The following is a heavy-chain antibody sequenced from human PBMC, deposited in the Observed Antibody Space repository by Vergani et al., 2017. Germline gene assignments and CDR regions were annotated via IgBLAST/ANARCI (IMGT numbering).Heavy chain of an antibody. D-gene: IGHD6-19*01. CDR1: GASIRTSNYY. Sequence: QLQLQESGPGLVKPSATLSLTCSVSGASIRTSNYYWGWIRQPPGKGVEWIEGIYYSGSHYYHPSLKRRVTISVDTSKNQFSLKLSSVTAADTAVYFCARHSTVEWLVKLGWIDPWGQGILVTVSS. J-gene: IGHJ5*02. V-gene: IGHV4-39*01. CDR3: ARHSTVEWLVKLGWIDP. CDR2: IYYSGSH.